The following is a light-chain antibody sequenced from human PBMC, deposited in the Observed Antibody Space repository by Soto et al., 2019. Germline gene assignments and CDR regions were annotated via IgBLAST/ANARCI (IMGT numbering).Light chain of an antibody. V-gene: IGKV3-20*01. CDR2: GAS. CDR3: QQYGSSPWT. Sequence: EIVLTQSPGTLSLSPGERATLSCRASQSVSSSYLAWYQQKPGQASRPLIYGASSRAIGIPDRFSGSGSGRYFTLTSSRLEPEDFAVYYCQQYGSSPWTFGQGTKVEIK. J-gene: IGKJ1*01. CDR1: QSVSSSY.